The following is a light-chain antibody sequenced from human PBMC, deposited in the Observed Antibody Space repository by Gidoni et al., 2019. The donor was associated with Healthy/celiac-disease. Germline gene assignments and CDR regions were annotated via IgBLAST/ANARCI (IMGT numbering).Light chain of an antibody. Sequence: DIQMTQSPSTLSASVGDRVNITCRASKSISSWLALYQQKPGKAPKLLIYKASSLESGDPSRFRGSGAGTEFTLTISSLQLDDFATYYCQQYNSYPITCGQGTRLEMK. J-gene: IGKJ5*01. V-gene: IGKV1-5*03. CDR1: KSISSW. CDR2: KAS. CDR3: QQYNSYPIT.